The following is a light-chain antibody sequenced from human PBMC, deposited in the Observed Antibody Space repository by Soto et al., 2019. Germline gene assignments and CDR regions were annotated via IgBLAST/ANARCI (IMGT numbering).Light chain of an antibody. CDR1: KSVSSSY. V-gene: IGKV3-20*01. CDR3: QQYGSSPV. J-gene: IGKJ5*01. CDR2: GAS. Sequence: EIVLTQSPGTLSLSPGERDTLSCRASKSVSSSYLAWYQQKPGQAPRLLIYGASSRATGIPDRFSGSGSGTDFTLTISRLEPEEFAVYYCQQYGSSPVFGQGTRLEIK.